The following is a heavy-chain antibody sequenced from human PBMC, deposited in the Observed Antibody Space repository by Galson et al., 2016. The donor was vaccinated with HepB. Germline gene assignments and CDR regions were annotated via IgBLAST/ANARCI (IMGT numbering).Heavy chain of an antibody. CDR1: GFTFRNYG. Sequence: SLRLSCAGSGFTFRNYGMHWVRQAPGKGLEWVAVICYDESIKYYADPGKGRFTISRDNAKNTLYLQMSSLRAEGTAVYYCATNGDGYNYFLYWGQGTLVTVS. J-gene: IGHJ4*02. CDR2: ICYDESIK. V-gene: IGHV3-30*03. D-gene: IGHD5-24*01. CDR3: ATNGDGYNYFLY.